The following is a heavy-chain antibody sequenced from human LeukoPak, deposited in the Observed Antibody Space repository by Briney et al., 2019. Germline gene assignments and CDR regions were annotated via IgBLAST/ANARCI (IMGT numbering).Heavy chain of an antibody. D-gene: IGHD6-13*01. V-gene: IGHV3-23*01. CDR2: ISGSGGST. Sequence: GGSLRLSCAASGFTFSSYAMSWVRQAPGKGLEWVSAISGSGGSTYYADSVKGRFTISRDNSKNTLYLQMNSLRAEDTAVYYCAKDSTQQLVHYYYYGMDVWGQGTTVTVS. CDR3: AKDSTQQLVHYYYYGMDV. CDR1: GFTFSSYA. J-gene: IGHJ6*02.